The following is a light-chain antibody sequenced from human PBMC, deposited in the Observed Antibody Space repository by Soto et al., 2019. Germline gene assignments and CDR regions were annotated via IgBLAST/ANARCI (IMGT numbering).Light chain of an antibody. CDR2: DAS. V-gene: IGKV3-11*01. CDR3: QQRHNWPPT. CDR1: QSVSSY. J-gene: IGKJ4*01. Sequence: EIVLTQSPATLSLSPGERATLSCRASQSVSSYLAWYQQRPGQPPRLLMYDASNRATGIPARFSASGSGTDFTLTISSLEPEDFAVYYCQQRHNWPPTFGGGTRVEI.